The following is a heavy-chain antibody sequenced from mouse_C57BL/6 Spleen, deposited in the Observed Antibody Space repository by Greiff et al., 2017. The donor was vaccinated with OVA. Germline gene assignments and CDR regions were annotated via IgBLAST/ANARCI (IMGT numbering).Heavy chain of an antibody. V-gene: IGHV1-43*01. CDR3: ASLYSTYFDY. CDR2: INPSTGGT. CDR1: GYSFTGYY. Sequence: VQLQQSGPELVKPGASVKISCKASGYSFTGYYMHWVKQSSEKSLEWIGEINPSTGGTSYNQKFKGKATLTVDKSSSTAYMQLKSLTSEDSAVYYCASLYSTYFDYWGQGTTLTVSS. J-gene: IGHJ2*01. D-gene: IGHD2-5*01.